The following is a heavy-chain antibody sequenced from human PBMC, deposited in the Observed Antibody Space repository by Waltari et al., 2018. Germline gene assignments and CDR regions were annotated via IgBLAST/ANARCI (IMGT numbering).Heavy chain of an antibody. CDR1: GFSLSRSGLT. CDR2: IYWEDDT. V-gene: IGHV2-5*02. Sequence: QITLKESGPTVVKPTETLTLTCTFSGFSLSRSGLTVSWIRQPPGKALEWLAGIYWEDDTRYSPFLRTRLTITKDTSKNSVVLTLANMDPGDTAAYFCARSRGMTYLDFWGQGILVTVSS. D-gene: IGHD3-10*01. J-gene: IGHJ4*02. CDR3: ARSRGMTYLDF.